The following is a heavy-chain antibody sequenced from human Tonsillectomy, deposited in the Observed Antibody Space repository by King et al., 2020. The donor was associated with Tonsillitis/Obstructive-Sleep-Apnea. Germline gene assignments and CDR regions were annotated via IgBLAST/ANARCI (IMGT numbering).Heavy chain of an antibody. CDR2: ISGSSSYI. Sequence: VQLVESGGGLVKPGGSLRLSCAASGFTFSSYSMNWVRQAPGKGLEWVSSISGSSSYIYYADSVKGRFTISRDNAKNSLYLQMNSLRAEDTAVYYCARAHSSGWRLFDYWGQGTLVTVSS. J-gene: IGHJ4*02. CDR3: ARAHSSGWRLFDY. D-gene: IGHD6-19*01. CDR1: GFTFSSYS. V-gene: IGHV3-21*01.